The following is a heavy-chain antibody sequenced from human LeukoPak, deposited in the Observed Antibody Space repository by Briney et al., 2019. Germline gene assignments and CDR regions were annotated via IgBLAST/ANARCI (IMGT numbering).Heavy chain of an antibody. D-gene: IGHD3-9*01. CDR3: ARSPDILTGENFDY. Sequence: ASVKVSCKASGDSSTSYYMHWVRQAPGQGLEWMGIINPSGGSTSYAQKFQGRVTMTRDTSISTAYMELSRLRSDDTAVYYCARSPDILTGENFDYWGQGTLVTVST. J-gene: IGHJ4*02. CDR2: INPSGGST. V-gene: IGHV1-46*01. CDR1: GDSSTSYY.